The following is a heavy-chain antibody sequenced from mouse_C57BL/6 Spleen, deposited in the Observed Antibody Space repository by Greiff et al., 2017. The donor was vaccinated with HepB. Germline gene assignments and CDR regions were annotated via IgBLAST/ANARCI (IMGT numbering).Heavy chain of an antibody. CDR2: ISYSGST. V-gene: IGHV3-1*01. Sequence: EVMLVESGPGMVKPSQSLSLTCTVTGYSITSGYDWHWIRHFPGNKLEWMGYISYSGSTNYNPSLKSRISITHDTSKNHFFLKLNSVTTEDTATYYCAREGGLGNPFAYWGQGTLVTVSA. CDR3: AREGGLGNPFAY. J-gene: IGHJ3*01. D-gene: IGHD2-1*01. CDR1: GYSITSGYD.